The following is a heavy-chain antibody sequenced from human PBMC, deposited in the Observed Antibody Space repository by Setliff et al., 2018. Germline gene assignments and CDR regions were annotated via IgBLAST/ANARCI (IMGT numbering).Heavy chain of an antibody. V-gene: IGHV1-3*04. CDR1: GYTFINHV. Sequence: ASVKVSCKTSGYTFINHVLHWVRQAPGQGLEWMGWVNSANPNTKYSQKFQGRLTITTDASANTAYMELSSLTSEDTAFYYCARDHSPYAYVWGSYFFDFWGQGTLVTVSS. D-gene: IGHD3-16*01. CDR3: ARDHSPYAYVWGSYFFDF. CDR2: VNSANPNT. J-gene: IGHJ4*02.